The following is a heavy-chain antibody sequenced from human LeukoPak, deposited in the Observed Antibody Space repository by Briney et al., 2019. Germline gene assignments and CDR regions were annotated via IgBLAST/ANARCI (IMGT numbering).Heavy chain of an antibody. CDR1: GYTFTIYA. CDR2: INAGKGNT. J-gene: IGHJ3*02. D-gene: IGHD4-23*01. V-gene: IGHV1-3*01. CDR3: ARTQGVYYGGNSGAFDI. Sequence: GASVNVSCKASGYTFTIYAMHWVRQAPGQRPEWMGWINAGKGNTKYSQKFQGRVTITRDTSASTAYMEVSSLRSEDTAVYHCARTQGVYYGGNSGAFDIWGQGSVITVSS.